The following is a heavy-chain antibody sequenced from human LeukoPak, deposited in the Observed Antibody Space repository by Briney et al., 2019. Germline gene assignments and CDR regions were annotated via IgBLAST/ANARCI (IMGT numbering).Heavy chain of an antibody. V-gene: IGHV4-61*10. Sequence: SETLSLTCTVSGGSISSGSYYWSWIRQPAGKGLEWIGYIYYSGSTNYNPSLKSRVTISVDTSKNRFSLKLSSVTAADTAVYYCARENWNAYYFDYWGQGTLITVSS. CDR2: IYYSGST. CDR1: GGSISSGSYY. J-gene: IGHJ4*02. CDR3: ARENWNAYYFDY. D-gene: IGHD1-1*01.